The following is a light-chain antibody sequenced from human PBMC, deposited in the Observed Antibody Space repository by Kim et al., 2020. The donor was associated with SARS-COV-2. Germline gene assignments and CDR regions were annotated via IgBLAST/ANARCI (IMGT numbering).Light chain of an antibody. V-gene: IGLV1-40*01. CDR3: QSYDSSLSGSRV. J-gene: IGLJ2*01. Sequence: RVTIARSGGSANIGAGYYVHWYQQLPGTDPKLLIYGNRNRPSGVPDRFSGSKAGTSASLAITGLQAEDEADYYCQSYDSSLSGSRVFGGGTQLTVL. CDR1: SANIGAGYY. CDR2: GNR.